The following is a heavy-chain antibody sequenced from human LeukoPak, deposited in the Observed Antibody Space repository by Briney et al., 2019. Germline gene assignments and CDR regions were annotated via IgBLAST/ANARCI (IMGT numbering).Heavy chain of an antibody. CDR1: GGTFSSYA. J-gene: IGHJ6*02. Sequence: GASVKVSCKASGGTFSSYAISWVRQAPGQGLEWMGGIIPIFGTANYAQKFQGRVTITADESTSTAYMELSSLRSEDTAVYYCARGLDRITIFPLYYYYGMDVWGQGTTVTVSS. CDR3: ARGLDRITIFPLYYYYGMDV. V-gene: IGHV1-69*13. CDR2: IIPIFGTA. D-gene: IGHD3-9*01.